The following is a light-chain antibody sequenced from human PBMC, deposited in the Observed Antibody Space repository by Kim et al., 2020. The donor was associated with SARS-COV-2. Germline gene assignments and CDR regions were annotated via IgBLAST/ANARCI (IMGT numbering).Light chain of an antibody. J-gene: IGKJ1*01. CDR3: QQRTNWQWT. CDR1: QDIGSY. Sequence: SLSPGERASLSCRASQDIGSYLAWYQQRPGQSPRLLIYDVYNRATGIPARFSGAGSGTDFTLTISSLEPEDFAVYYCQQRTNWQWTFGQGTKLEI. V-gene: IGKV3-11*01. CDR2: DVY.